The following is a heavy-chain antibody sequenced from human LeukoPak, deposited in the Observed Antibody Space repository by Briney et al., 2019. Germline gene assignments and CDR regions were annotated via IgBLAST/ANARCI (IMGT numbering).Heavy chain of an antibody. CDR1: GGSISSLC. CDR3: ASRRVGYSIFDY. V-gene: IGHV4-59*11. J-gene: IGHJ4*02. Sequence: SEPLSLTCTVSGGSISSLCWSWIRQPPGKGLEWMGHIYNSGGANYNPSLTSRVTISVDTSKNQFSLKLSSVTAADTAVYYCASRRVGYSIFDYWGQGILVTVSS. CDR2: IYNSGGA. D-gene: IGHD5-24*01.